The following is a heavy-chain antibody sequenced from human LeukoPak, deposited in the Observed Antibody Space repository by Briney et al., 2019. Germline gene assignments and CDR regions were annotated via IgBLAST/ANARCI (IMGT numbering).Heavy chain of an antibody. D-gene: IGHD6-13*01. CDR3: AIGRVLADY. V-gene: IGHV4-39*07. CDR2: IYYSGST. CDR1: GGSISSSSYY. J-gene: IGHJ4*02. Sequence: SETLSLTCTVSGGSISSSSYYWGWIRQPPGKGLEWIGSIYYSGSTYYNPSLKSRVTISVDTSKNQFSLKLSSVTAADTAVYYCAIGRVLADYWGQGTLVTVSS.